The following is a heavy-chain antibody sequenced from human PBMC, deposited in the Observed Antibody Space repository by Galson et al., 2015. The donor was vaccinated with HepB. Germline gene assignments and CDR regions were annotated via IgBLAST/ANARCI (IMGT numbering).Heavy chain of an antibody. Sequence: SLRLSCAASGFTFSSYAMHWVRQAPGKGLEWVAVISYDGSNKYYADSVKGRFTISRDNSKNTLYLQMNSLRAEDTAVYYCAREWTGNNGPTGDWGQGTLVTVSS. CDR2: ISYDGSNK. D-gene: IGHD3/OR15-3a*01. CDR1: GFTFSSYA. J-gene: IGHJ4*02. CDR3: AREWTGNNGPTGD. V-gene: IGHV3-30-3*01.